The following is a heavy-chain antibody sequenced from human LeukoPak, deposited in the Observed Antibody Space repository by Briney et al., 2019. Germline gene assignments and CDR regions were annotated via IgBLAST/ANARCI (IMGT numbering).Heavy chain of an antibody. V-gene: IGHV3-53*01. CDR1: GFSVSSNY. D-gene: IGHD1-26*01. CDR3: ARQVGAITLFEH. CDR2: LYSGGTT. J-gene: IGHJ4*02. Sequence: GGSLGLSCAASGFSVSSNYVSWVRQAPGKGLEWVSALYSGGTTYYADSVKDRFTISRDNSKNTLYLQMNSLRVEDTAVYYCARQVGAITLFEHWGQGTLVTVSS.